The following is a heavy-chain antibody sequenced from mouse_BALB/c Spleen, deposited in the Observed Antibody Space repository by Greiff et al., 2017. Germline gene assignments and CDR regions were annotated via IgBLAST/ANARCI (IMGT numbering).Heavy chain of an antibody. V-gene: IGHV5-4*02. CDR3: ARDYGSSRSMDY. CDR1: GFTFSDYY. CDR2: ISDGGSYT. J-gene: IGHJ4*01. D-gene: IGHD1-1*01. Sequence: DVMLVESGGGLVKPGGSLKLSCAASGFTFSDYYMYWVRQTPEKRLEWVATISDGGSYTYYPDSVKGRFTISRDNAKNNLYLQMSSLKSEDTAMYYCARDYGSSRSMDYWCLGTSVTLSP.